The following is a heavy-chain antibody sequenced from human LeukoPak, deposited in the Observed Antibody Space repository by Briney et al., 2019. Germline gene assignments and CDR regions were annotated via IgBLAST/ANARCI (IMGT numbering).Heavy chain of an antibody. Sequence: GGSLRLSCSASGFTFNSYVMHWVRQAPGKGLEYVSAISSNGGSTYYADSVKGRFTISRDNSKNTLYLQMNSLRAEDTAVYYCASSYSSGPTPPYWGQGTLVTVSS. CDR1: GFTFNSYV. CDR2: ISSNGGST. D-gene: IGHD3-22*01. J-gene: IGHJ4*02. CDR3: ASSYSSGPTPPY. V-gene: IGHV3-64*04.